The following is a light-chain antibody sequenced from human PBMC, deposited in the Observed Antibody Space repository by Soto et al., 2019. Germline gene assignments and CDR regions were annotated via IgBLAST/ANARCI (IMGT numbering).Light chain of an antibody. Sequence: QSALTQPASVSGSPGQSITISCTGTSSDIGGYNSVSWYRQHPGTAPKLIIYDVSDRSSGVSNRFSGSKSGNTASLTISGLQADDEADYYCSSYTDSSTLIVFGGGTKLTVL. CDR3: SSYTDSSTLIV. J-gene: IGLJ2*01. V-gene: IGLV2-14*01. CDR1: SSDIGGYNS. CDR2: DVS.